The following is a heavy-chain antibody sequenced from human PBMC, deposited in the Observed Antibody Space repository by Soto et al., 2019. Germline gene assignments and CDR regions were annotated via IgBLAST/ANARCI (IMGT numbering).Heavy chain of an antibody. J-gene: IGHJ6*02. CDR1: GYIFTRYL. CDR3: FRDDLRGGSYQYGMAV. V-gene: IGHV5-51*01. D-gene: IGHD6-25*01. Sequence: PGEALKISLKGSGYIFTRYLIGGVRQMPGKGLEGVGIIYPGELDTRYSPSFRGQFTISADRSTSTAYLKWNSLKASDTAIYYCFRDDLRGGSYQYGMAVWAQGTPVPGSS. CDR2: IYPGELDT.